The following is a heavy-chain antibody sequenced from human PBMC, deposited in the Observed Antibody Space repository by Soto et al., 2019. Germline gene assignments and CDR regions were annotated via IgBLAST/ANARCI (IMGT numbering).Heavy chain of an antibody. V-gene: IGHV3-48*02. CDR1: GFTFSSYS. J-gene: IGHJ6*02. Sequence: PGGSLRLSCAASGFTFSSYSMNWVRQAPGKGLEWVSYISSSSSTIYYADSVKGRFTISRDNAKNSLYLQMNSLRDEDTAVYYCARVPSYDILTGQYRNYYGMDVWGQGTTVTVSS. CDR2: ISSSSSTI. CDR3: ARVPSYDILTGQYRNYYGMDV. D-gene: IGHD3-9*01.